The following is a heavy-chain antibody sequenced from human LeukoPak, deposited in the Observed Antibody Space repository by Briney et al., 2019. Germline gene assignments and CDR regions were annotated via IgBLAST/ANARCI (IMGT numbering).Heavy chain of an antibody. CDR3: ARGWQYFDY. J-gene: IGHJ4*02. CDR2: IYHSENT. CDR1: GYSISSGYY. Sequence: SETLSLTCTVSGYSISSGYYWGWIRQPPGKGLDWIGSIYHSENTYYNPSLKSRVTISVDTSTNQFSLELSSVTAADTAVYYCARGWQYFDYWGQGTLVTVSS. D-gene: IGHD2-15*01. V-gene: IGHV4-38-2*02.